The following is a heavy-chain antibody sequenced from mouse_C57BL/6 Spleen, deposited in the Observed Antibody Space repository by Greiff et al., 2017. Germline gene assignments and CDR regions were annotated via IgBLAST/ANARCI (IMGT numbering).Heavy chain of an antibody. CDR2: ISSGSSYS. J-gene: IGHJ2*01. CDR1: GFTFSSLG. Sequence: EVMLVESGGDLVKPGGSLKLSCAVSGFTFSSLGMSWVRQTPDKRLEWGATISSGSSYSYYPDSVKGRFTISRYNAKNTLYLQMRRLKSEDTALYYCARHNFDDWGQGTTLTVSS. V-gene: IGHV5-6*01. CDR3: ARHNFDD.